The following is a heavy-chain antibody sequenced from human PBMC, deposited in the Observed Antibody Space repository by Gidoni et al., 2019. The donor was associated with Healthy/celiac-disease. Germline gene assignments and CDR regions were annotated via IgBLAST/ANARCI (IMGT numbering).Heavy chain of an antibody. CDR3: ARVGDYYDSSGYPAYWYFDL. Sequence: QVPLVQSGAEVNKPGASVKVSCKASGYTVTSSGISWVRQAPGQGLEWMGWISAYTGNTNYAQKLQGRVTMTTDTSTSTAYMELRSLRSDDTAVYYCARVGDYYDSSGYPAYWYFDLWGRGTLVTVSS. CDR2: ISAYTGNT. CDR1: GYTVTSSG. D-gene: IGHD3-22*01. V-gene: IGHV1-18*01. J-gene: IGHJ2*01.